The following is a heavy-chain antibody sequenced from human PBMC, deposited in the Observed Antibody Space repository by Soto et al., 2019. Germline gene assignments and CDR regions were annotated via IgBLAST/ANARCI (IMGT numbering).Heavy chain of an antibody. J-gene: IGHJ6*02. Sequence: GGSLRPSCAASGFTFSSYSMNWVRQAPGKGPEGVSYISTSSRTIYYADSVKGRFTISRHNAKNSLYLQMSSLRDEETAVYYCARDGKQLVENYYFYYGMDVWGQGTTVTVS. CDR1: GFTFSSYS. CDR3: ARDGKQLVENYYFYYGMDV. CDR2: ISTSSRTI. D-gene: IGHD6-6*01. V-gene: IGHV3-48*02.